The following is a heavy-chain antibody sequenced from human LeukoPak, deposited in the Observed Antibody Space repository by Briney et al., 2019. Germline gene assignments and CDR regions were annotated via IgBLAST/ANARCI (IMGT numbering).Heavy chain of an antibody. CDR2: IETDGTTI. CDR1: GFTFSNYW. J-gene: IGHJ4*02. Sequence: GGSPRLSCAASGFTFSNYWMHWVRQTPGKGLVWVANIETDGTTIHYADSVKGRFTISRDNAENTVYLQMNSLRAEDTGVYHCAREYNGGLDYWGQGTLVTVSS. D-gene: IGHD5-12*01. V-gene: IGHV3-74*01. CDR3: AREYNGGLDY.